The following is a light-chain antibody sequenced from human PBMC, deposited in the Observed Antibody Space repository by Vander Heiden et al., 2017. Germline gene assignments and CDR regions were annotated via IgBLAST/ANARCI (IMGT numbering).Light chain of an antibody. V-gene: IGKV1-39*01. CDR3: QQSYSTLPLT. J-gene: IGKJ4*01. CDR2: AAS. CDR1: QSISSY. Sequence: DIQMTQSSSSLSASVGDRVTITCRASQSISSYLNWYQQKPGKAPKLLIYAASSLQSGVPSRFSGSGSGTDFTLTISSRQPEDFATYYCQQSYSTLPLTFGGGTKVEIK.